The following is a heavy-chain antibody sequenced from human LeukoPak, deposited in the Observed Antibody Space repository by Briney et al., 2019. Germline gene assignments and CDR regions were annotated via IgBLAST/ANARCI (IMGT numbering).Heavy chain of an antibody. CDR1: GFTFSSYW. CDR2: IKQDGSEK. Sequence: GGSLRLSCAASGFTFSSYWMSWVRQAPGKGLEWVANIKQDGSEKYYVDSVKGRFTISRDNAKNSLYLQMNSLRAEDTAVYYCAREGYLTISYYYYYYMDVWGEGTTVTVSS. CDR3: AREGYLTISYYYYYYMDV. V-gene: IGHV3-7*01. J-gene: IGHJ6*03. D-gene: IGHD2-15*01.